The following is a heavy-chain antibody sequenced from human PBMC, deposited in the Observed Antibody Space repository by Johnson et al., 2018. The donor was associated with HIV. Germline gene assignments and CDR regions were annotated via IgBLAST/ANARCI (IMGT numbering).Heavy chain of an antibody. CDR3: ARLVGWELRAFDIWGQGTTVTVSSGKMAFDI. CDR2: ISYDGSNK. J-gene: IGHJ3*02. CDR1: GFNFSSNG. Sequence: QVQLVESGGGVVQPGRSLRLSCAASGFNFSSNGMFWVRQAPDKGLEWVAVISYDGSNKYYADSVKGRFTVSRDNSKNTLYLQMNILRAEDTAVYYCARLVGWELRAFDIWGQGTTVTVSSGKMAFDIWGQGTMVTVSS. V-gene: IGHV3-30*03. D-gene: IGHD1-26*01.